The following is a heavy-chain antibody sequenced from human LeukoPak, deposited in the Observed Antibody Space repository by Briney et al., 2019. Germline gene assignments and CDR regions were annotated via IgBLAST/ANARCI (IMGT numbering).Heavy chain of an antibody. Sequence: ESGPTLVEPTQTLTLTCTFSGFSLSATGVGVGWFRQPPGKALEWLALIFWDDDKRYSPSLKSRLTITKDTSKNQVVLTMTNMDPVDTATYYCAHRLSGSYSFDYWGQGTLVTVSS. J-gene: IGHJ4*02. D-gene: IGHD1-26*01. CDR3: AHRLSGSYSFDY. V-gene: IGHV2-5*02. CDR1: GFSLSATGVG. CDR2: IFWDDDK.